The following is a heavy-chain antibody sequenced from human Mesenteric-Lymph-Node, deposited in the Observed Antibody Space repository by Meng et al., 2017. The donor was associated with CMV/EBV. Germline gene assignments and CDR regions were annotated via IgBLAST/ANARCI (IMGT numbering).Heavy chain of an antibody. V-gene: IGHV3-74*01. J-gene: IGHJ3*02. CDR1: SGYW. Sequence: GGSLRLSCAAFSGYWMHWVRQGPGKGLVWVSRINGDGRSTDYADSVKGRFTISRDNAKNTLYLQMNSLRPGDTAIYYCAKDLPLRRAFDIWGQGTMVTVSS. CDR3: AKDLPLRRAFDI. CDR2: INGDGRST.